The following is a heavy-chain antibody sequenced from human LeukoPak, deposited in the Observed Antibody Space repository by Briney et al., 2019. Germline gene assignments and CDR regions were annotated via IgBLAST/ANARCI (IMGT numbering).Heavy chain of an antibody. CDR1: GYTFTSYG. CDR2: ISAYNGNT. J-gene: IGHJ6*02. V-gene: IGHV1-18*01. CDR3: ARGGVEGGGSYWGYYYYYGMDV. Sequence: ASVKVSCKASGYTFTSYGISWVRQAPGQGLEWMGWISAYNGNTNYAQRLQGRVTMTTDTSTSTAYMELRSLRSDDTAVYYCARGGVEGGGSYWGYYYYYGMDVWGQGTTVTVSS. D-gene: IGHD1-26*01.